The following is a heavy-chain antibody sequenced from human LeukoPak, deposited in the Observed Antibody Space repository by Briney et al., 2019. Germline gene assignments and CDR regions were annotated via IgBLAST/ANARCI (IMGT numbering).Heavy chain of an antibody. J-gene: IGHJ6*02. CDR1: GFTFTSSA. Sequence: ASVKVSRKASGFTFTSSAVQWVRQARGQRLEWIGWIVVGSGNTNYAQKFQERVTITRDMSTSTAYMELSSLRSEDTAVYYCAAASYCGGDCPPDYYGMDVWGQGTTVTVSS. D-gene: IGHD2-21*02. V-gene: IGHV1-58*01. CDR3: AAASYCGGDCPPDYYGMDV. CDR2: IVVGSGNT.